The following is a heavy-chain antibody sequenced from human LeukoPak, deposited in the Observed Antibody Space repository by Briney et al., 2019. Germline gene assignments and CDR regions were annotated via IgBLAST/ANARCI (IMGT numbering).Heavy chain of an antibody. D-gene: IGHD3-3*01. CDR2: MNPKSGNT. J-gene: IGHJ6*02. CDR1: GYTFTSYD. CDR3: ARGSAAYYDFWSGYWDYYYYGMDV. Sequence: ASVKVSCKASGYTFTSYDINWVRQATGQGLEWMGWMNPKSGNTGYAQKFQGRVTMTRNTSISTAYMELSSLRSEDTAVYYCARGSAAYYDFWSGYWDYYYYGMDVWGQGTTVTVSS. V-gene: IGHV1-8*01.